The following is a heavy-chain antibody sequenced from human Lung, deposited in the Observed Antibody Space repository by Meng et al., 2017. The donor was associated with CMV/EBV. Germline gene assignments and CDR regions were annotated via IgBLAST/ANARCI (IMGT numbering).Heavy chain of an antibody. CDR3: ARDRYSGSSDAFDI. CDR2: ISSSSSYI. Sequence: GGSLRLXCAASGFTFSSYRMNWVRQAPGKGLEWVSSISSSSSYIYYADSVKGRFTISRDNAKNSLYLQMNSLRAEDTAVYYCARDRYSGSSDAFDIWGQGTMVTVSS. J-gene: IGHJ3*02. CDR1: GFTFSSYR. D-gene: IGHD1-26*01. V-gene: IGHV3-21*01.